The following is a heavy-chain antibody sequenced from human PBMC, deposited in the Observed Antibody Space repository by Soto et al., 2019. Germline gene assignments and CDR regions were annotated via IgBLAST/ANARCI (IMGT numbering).Heavy chain of an antibody. CDR1: GGSFSGYY. V-gene: IGHV4-34*01. Sequence: QVQLQQWGAGLLKPSETLSLTCAVYGGSFSGYYWSWIRQPPGKGLEWIGEINHSGSTNYNPSLKGRVPISVDTSKNQCPLKLTSVTAADTAVYYCAREGITMVRGNWSDPWGQGTLVTVSS. D-gene: IGHD3-10*01. CDR3: AREGITMVRGNWSDP. CDR2: INHSGST. J-gene: IGHJ5*02.